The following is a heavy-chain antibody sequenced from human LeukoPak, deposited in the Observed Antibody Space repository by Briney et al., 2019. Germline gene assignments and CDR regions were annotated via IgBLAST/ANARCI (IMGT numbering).Heavy chain of an antibody. J-gene: IGHJ4*02. CDR2: IYYSGST. CDR3: ARFYGSGSYYPALDY. CDR1: GGSISSGGYY. V-gene: IGHV4-31*03. Sequence: SQTLSLTCTVSGGSISSGGYYWSWIRQHPGKGLEWIGYIYYSGSTYYNPSLKSRVTISVDTSKNQFSLKLSSVTAADTAVYYCARFYGSGSYYPALDYWGQGTLVTVSS. D-gene: IGHD3-10*01.